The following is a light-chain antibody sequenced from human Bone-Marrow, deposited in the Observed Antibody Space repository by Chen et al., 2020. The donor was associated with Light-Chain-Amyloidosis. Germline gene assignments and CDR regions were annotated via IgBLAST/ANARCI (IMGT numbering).Light chain of an antibody. CDR2: RDT. CDR3: QSADSSGTYEVI. CDR1: DLPTKY. V-gene: IGLV3-25*03. J-gene: IGLJ2*01. Sequence: SYELTQPPSVSVSPGQTARITCSGDDLPTKYAYWYQQTPGQAPVLVLHRDTERPSGISERFSGSSAGTTATLTISGVQAEDEADYHCQSADSSGTYEVIFGGGTKLTV.